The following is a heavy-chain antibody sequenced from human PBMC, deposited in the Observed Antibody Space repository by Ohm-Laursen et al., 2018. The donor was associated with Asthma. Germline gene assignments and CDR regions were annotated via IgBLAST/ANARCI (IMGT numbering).Heavy chain of an antibody. CDR3: ARGPMHDYYFDN. J-gene: IGHJ4*02. CDR2: IYHSVST. CDR1: GGSIGSVDYY. Sequence: SQTLSLTCTVSGGSIGSVDYYWSWTRQPPGKGPERIGYIYHSVSTYYSPSLKSRVTISGDTSKNQLSLKLTFVTAADTAVYYCARGPMHDYYFDNWGQGTLVTVSS. D-gene: IGHD1-1*01. V-gene: IGHV4-30-4*01.